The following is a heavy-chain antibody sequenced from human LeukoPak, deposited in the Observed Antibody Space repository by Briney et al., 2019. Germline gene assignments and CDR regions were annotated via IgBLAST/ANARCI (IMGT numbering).Heavy chain of an antibody. Sequence: GGSLRLSCAAPGFTFSSYAMSWGRQVPGKGLEWVSTISNSGGRTHYADSVKGRFTVSRDNSKNTVYLQMNSVRAEDTAVYFCAKGGEAYGDYRFDYWGQGTLVTVSS. V-gene: IGHV3-23*01. J-gene: IGHJ4*02. CDR2: ISNSGGRT. CDR3: AKGGEAYGDYRFDY. D-gene: IGHD4-17*01. CDR1: GFTFSSYA.